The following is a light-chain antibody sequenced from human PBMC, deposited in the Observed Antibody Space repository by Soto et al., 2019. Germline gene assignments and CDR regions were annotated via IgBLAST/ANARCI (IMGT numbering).Light chain of an antibody. V-gene: IGLV2-14*01. CDR2: NDS. CDR1: RSDVGAYDY. CDR3: SSYTTSSTVV. J-gene: IGLJ2*01. Sequence: QSALTQPASFSASPGHSITISCTGTRSDVGAYDYVSWYQQHPGKAPKLMLHNDSNRPLGVSNRFSGSKPGNTASLTISGLQAEDENDYYCSSYTTSSTVVFGGGTKLTVL.